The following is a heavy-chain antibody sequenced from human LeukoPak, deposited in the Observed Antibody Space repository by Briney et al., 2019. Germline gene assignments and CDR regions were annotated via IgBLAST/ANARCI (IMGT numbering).Heavy chain of an antibody. CDR2: INHSGST. Sequence: SETLSLTCAVYGGSFSGYYWSWIRQPPGKGLEWIGEINHSGSTNYNPSLKSRVTISVDTSKNQFSLKLSSVTAADTAVYYCARGRHGWILYDYVWGSYRYTFDYWGQGTLFTVSS. V-gene: IGHV4-34*01. CDR1: GGSFSGYY. CDR3: ARGRHGWILYDYVWGSYRYTFDY. D-gene: IGHD3-16*02. J-gene: IGHJ4*02.